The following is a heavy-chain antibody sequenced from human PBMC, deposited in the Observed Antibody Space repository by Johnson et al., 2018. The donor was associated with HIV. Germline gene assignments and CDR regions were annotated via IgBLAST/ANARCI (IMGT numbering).Heavy chain of an antibody. D-gene: IGHD3-22*01. CDR2: IRYDGSNK. Sequence: QVQLVESGGGVVQPGGSLRLSCAASGFTFSSYGMHWVRQAPGKGLEWVAFIRYDGSNKYYADSVKGRFTISRDNSKNTLYLQMNSLGAEDTAVYYCARDAPNFFHSSGVRDDAFDIWGPGTMVTVSS. J-gene: IGHJ3*02. V-gene: IGHV3-30*02. CDR3: ARDAPNFFHSSGVRDDAFDI. CDR1: GFTFSSYG.